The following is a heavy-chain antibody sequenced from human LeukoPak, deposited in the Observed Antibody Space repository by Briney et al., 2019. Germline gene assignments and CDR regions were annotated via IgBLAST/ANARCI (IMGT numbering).Heavy chain of an antibody. V-gene: IGHV3-48*01. CDR3: ARDRTYYDFWSGYYT. J-gene: IGHJ5*02. Sequence: GGFLRLSCAASGFTFSSYSMNWVRQAPGKGVEWVSYISSSSSTIYYADSVKGRFTISRDNAKNSLYLQMNSLRAEDTAVYYCARDRTYYDFWSGYYTWGQGTLVTVSS. D-gene: IGHD3-3*01. CDR1: GFTFSSYS. CDR2: ISSSSSTI.